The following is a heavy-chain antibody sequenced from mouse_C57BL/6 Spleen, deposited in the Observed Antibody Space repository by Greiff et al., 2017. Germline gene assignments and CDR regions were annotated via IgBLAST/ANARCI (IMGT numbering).Heavy chain of an antibody. CDR2: INPNNGGT. CDR3: ARPYSTYWYFDV. CDR1: GYTFTDYY. J-gene: IGHJ1*03. Sequence: EVQLQQSGPELVKPGASVKISCKASGYTFTDYYMNWVKQSHGKSLEWIGDINPNNGGTSYNQKFKGKATLTVDKSSSTAYMELRSLTSEDSAVYYCARPYSTYWYFDVWGTGTTVTVSS. D-gene: IGHD2-5*01. V-gene: IGHV1-26*01.